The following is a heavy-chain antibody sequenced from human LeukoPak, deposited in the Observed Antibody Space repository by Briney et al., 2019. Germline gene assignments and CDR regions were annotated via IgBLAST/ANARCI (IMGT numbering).Heavy chain of an antibody. CDR1: GFTFSSYA. J-gene: IGHJ4*02. CDR3: AKVRSRIAAAGTPVYYFDY. CDR2: ISGSGGST. Sequence: GGSLILSCAASGFTFSSYAMSWVRQAPGKGLEWVSAISGSGGSTYYADSVKGRFTISRDNSKNTLYLQMNSLRAEDTAVYYCAKVRSRIAAAGTPVYYFDYWGQGTLVTVSS. D-gene: IGHD6-13*01. V-gene: IGHV3-23*01.